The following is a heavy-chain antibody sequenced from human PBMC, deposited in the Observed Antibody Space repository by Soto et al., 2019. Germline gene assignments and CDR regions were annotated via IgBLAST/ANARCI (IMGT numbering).Heavy chain of an antibody. CDR2: ISNDGSEK. CDR1: GFAFSTYA. J-gene: IGHJ5*02. Sequence: QVQLVESGGGVVQPGRSLRLSCAASGFAFSTYAMHWVRQAPGKGLEWVAVISNDGSEKYYAASVKGRFTISGDNSKNTLYLQMNSLRPEDTAAYYCASPPWGPDYFTRPYDTWGRGTLVTVSS. V-gene: IGHV3-30-3*01. D-gene: IGHD3-16*01. CDR3: ASPPWGPDYFTRPYDT.